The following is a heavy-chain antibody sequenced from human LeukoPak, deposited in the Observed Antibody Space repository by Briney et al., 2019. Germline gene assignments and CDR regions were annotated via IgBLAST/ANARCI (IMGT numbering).Heavy chain of an antibody. Sequence: SETLSLTCTVSGGSISSGGYYWSWIRQHPGKGLEWIGYIYYSGSTYYNSSLKSRVTISVDTSKNQFSLKLSSVTAADTAVYYCAGYLVPVVMGYFDFWGQGTLVTVSS. V-gene: IGHV4-31*03. CDR2: IYYSGST. D-gene: IGHD2-2*01. CDR3: AGYLVPVVMGYFDF. CDR1: GGSISSGGYY. J-gene: IGHJ4*02.